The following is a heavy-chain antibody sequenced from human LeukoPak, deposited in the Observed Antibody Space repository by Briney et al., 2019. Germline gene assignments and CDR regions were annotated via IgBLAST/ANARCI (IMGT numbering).Heavy chain of an antibody. V-gene: IGHV3-48*01. CDR3: AKQLGYCSDGSCYFPY. D-gene: IGHD2-15*01. CDR2: ISSSSSTI. Sequence: PGGSLRLSCAASGFTFSSYSMNWVRQAPGKGLEWVSYISSSSSTIYYADSVKGRFTISRDNAKNSLYLQMNSLRAEDTAVYYCAKQLGYCSDGSCYFPYRGQGTLVTVSS. CDR1: GFTFSSYS. J-gene: IGHJ4*02.